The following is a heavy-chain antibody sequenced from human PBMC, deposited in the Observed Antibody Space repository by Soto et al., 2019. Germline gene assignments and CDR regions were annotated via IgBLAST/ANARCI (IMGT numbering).Heavy chain of an antibody. CDR3: ARLHTYYYDSSGYLDYYYGMDV. D-gene: IGHD3-22*01. V-gene: IGHV5-51*01. J-gene: IGHJ6*02. Sequence: PGESLKISCKGSGYSFTSYWIGWVRQMPGKGLEWMGFIYPGDSDTRYSPSFQGQVTISADKSISTAYLQWSSLKASDTAMYYCARLHTYYYDSSGYLDYYYGMDVWGQGTTVTVSS. CDR2: IYPGDSDT. CDR1: GYSFTSYW.